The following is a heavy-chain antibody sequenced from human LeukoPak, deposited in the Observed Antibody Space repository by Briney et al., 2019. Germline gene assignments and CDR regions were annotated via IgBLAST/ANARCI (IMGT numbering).Heavy chain of an antibody. CDR2: IRSKAYGGTT. J-gene: IGHJ4*02. D-gene: IGHD3-22*01. CDR3: TVYDSSGYFDY. CDR1: GFTFSSYA. V-gene: IGHV3-49*04. Sequence: GGSLRLSCAASGFTFSSYAMSWVRQAPGRGLEWVGFIRSKAYGGTTEYAASVKGRFTISRDDSKSIAYLQMNSLKTEDTAVYYCTVYDSSGYFDYWGQGTLVTVSS.